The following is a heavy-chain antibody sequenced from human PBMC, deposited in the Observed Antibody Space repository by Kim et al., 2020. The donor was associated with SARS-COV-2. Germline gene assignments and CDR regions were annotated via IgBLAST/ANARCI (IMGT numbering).Heavy chain of an antibody. D-gene: IGHD3-10*01. CDR2: IYPGDSDT. J-gene: IGHJ4*02. Sequence: GESLKISCKASGYSFISYWIGWVRQMPGKGLEWLGIIYPGDSDTRYSPSFQGQVTISVDKSISTAYLQWSSLKASDSAVYYCARLSYDTIRVDYWGQGTLVAVSS. V-gene: IGHV5-51*01. CDR1: GYSFISYW. CDR3: ARLSYDTIRVDY.